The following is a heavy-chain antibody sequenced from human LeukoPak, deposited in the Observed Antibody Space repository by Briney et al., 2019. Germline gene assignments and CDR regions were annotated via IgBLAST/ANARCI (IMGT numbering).Heavy chain of an antibody. CDR1: GFNFSTYG. Sequence: PGGTLRLSCAASGFNFSTYGMSWVRQAPGKGLEWVSLVSGSGGSTYYGDSVKGRFTISRDNSKNTLYLQMNSLRAEDTAVYYCAKDGAWLRFDDWGQGILVTVSS. CDR2: VSGSGGST. J-gene: IGHJ4*02. D-gene: IGHD5-12*01. V-gene: IGHV3-23*01. CDR3: AKDGAWLRFDD.